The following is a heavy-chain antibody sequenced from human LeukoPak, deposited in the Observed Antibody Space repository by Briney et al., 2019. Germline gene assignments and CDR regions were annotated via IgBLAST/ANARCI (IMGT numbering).Heavy chain of an antibody. V-gene: IGHV4-39*07. Sequence: SSETLSLTCTVSGGSISSSSYYWGWIRQPPGKGLEWIGSIYYSGSTYYNPSLKSRVTISVDTSKNQFSLKLSSVTAADTAVYYCARAVVRGVMGGGFDYWGQGTLVTVSS. J-gene: IGHJ4*02. D-gene: IGHD3-10*01. CDR3: ARAVVRGVMGGGFDY. CDR1: GGSISSSSYY. CDR2: IYYSGST.